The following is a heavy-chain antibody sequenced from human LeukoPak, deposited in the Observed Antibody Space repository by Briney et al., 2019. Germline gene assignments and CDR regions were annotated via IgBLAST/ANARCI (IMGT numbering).Heavy chain of an antibody. D-gene: IGHD3-10*01. J-gene: IGHJ5*02. V-gene: IGHV3-23*01. CDR1: GFTFSSYW. CDR2: ISGSGGST. Sequence: PGGSLRLSCAASGFTFSSYWMSWVRQAPGKGLEWVSAISGSGGSTYYADSVKGRFTISRDNSKNTLYLQMNSLRAEDTAVYYCAKDAVLLWFGELLYLDPWGQGTLVTVSS. CDR3: AKDAVLLWFGELLYLDP.